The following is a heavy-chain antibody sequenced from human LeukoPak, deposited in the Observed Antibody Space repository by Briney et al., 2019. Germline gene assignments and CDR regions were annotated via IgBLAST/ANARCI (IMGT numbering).Heavy chain of an antibody. V-gene: IGHV1-69*01. CDR3: ARSPIRYYDSSGYYPD. CDR2: IIPIFGTA. D-gene: IGHD3-22*01. Sequence: ASVKVSRKASGGTFSSYAISWVRQAPGQGLEWMGGIIPIFGTANYAQKFQGRVTITADESTSTAYMELSSLRSEDTAVYYCARSPIRYYDSSGYYPDWGQGTTVTVSS. J-gene: IGHJ6*02. CDR1: GGTFSSYA.